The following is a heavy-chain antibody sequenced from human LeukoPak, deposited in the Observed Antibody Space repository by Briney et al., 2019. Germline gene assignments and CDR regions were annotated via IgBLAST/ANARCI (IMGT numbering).Heavy chain of an antibody. CDR1: GYTLTELS. V-gene: IGHV1-24*01. CDR3: ATYARYYSSSSGDY. J-gene: IGHJ4*02. D-gene: IGHD6-6*01. Sequence: GASVKVSCKVSGYTLTELSIHWVRQAPGKGLEWMGGFDPEDGETIYAQKFQGRVTMTEDTSTDTAYMELSSLRSEDTAVYYCATYARYYSSSSGDYWGQGTLVTVSS. CDR2: FDPEDGET.